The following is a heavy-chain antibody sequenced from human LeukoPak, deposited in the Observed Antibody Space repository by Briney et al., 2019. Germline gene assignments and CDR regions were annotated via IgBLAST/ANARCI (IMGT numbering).Heavy chain of an antibody. J-gene: IGHJ5*02. V-gene: IGHV4-38-2*02. CDR1: GYSISSGYY. Sequence: SETLSLTCTVSGYSISSGYYWGWIRQPPGKGLEWIGSIYYSGSTYYNPSLKSRVTISVDTSKNQFSLKLSSVTAADTAMYYCARNRYYYGSGNYGVPNWFGPWGQGTLVTVSS. CDR2: IYYSGST. CDR3: ARNRYYYGSGNYGVPNWFGP. D-gene: IGHD3-10*01.